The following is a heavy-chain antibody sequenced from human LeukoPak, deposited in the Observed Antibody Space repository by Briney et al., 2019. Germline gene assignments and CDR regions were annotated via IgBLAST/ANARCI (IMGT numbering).Heavy chain of an antibody. CDR2: ISSGGSTI. D-gene: IGHD1/OR15-1a*01. Sequence: PGGSLRLSCAASGFTFGSYSMNWVRQAPGKGLEWVSYISSGGSTIYYADSVKGRFTISRDNAKNSLYVQMNSLRAEDTAVYYCARDDTGTDHNYYGMDVWGQGTTVTVSS. J-gene: IGHJ6*02. CDR3: ARDDTGTDHNYYGMDV. CDR1: GFTFGSYS. V-gene: IGHV3-48*01.